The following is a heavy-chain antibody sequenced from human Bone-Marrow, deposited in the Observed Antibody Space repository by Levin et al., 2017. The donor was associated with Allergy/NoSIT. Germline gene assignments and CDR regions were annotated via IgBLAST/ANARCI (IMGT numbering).Heavy chain of an antibody. CDR3: ARDWYYTMDV. D-gene: IGHD2-2*02. Sequence: GGSLRLSCAGSGFTFSTGSGINFSNTWMHWVRQTPGKGLVWVSHINSDGSTTTYADSVKGRFTISRDNAKNTVYLQMNSLRAEDAAVYFCARDWYYTMDVWGQGTTVTVSS. CDR1: GFTFSTGSGINFSNTW. CDR2: INSDGSTT. J-gene: IGHJ6*02. V-gene: IGHV3-74*01.